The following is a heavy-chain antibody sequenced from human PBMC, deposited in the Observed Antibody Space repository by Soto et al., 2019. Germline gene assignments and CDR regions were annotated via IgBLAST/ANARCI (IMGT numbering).Heavy chain of an antibody. CDR3: ARDGLVGATTCHY. V-gene: IGHV1-69*13. J-gene: IGHJ4*02. Sequence: GASVKVSCKASGGTFSSYAISWVRQAPGQGLEWMGGIIPIFGTANYAQKFQGRVTITADESTSTAYMELSSLRSEDTAVYYCARDGLVGATTCHYWGQGTLVTVSS. D-gene: IGHD1-26*01. CDR1: GGTFSSYA. CDR2: IIPIFGTA.